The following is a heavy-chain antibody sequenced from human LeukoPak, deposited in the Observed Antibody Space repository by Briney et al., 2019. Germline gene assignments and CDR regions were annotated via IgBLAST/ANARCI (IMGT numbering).Heavy chain of an antibody. J-gene: IGHJ6*02. CDR1: GGSFSSYY. D-gene: IGHD2-15*01. CDR2: INHSGST. V-gene: IGHV4-34*01. CDR3: ARGPKRPQYCSGGSCYSGYYYYYGMDV. Sequence: PSETLSLTCAVYGGSFSSYYWSWIRQPPGKGLEWIGEINHSGSTNYNPSLKSRVTISVDTSKNQFSLKLSSVTAADTAVYYCARGPKRPQYCSGGSCYSGYYYYYGMDVWGQGTTVTVSS.